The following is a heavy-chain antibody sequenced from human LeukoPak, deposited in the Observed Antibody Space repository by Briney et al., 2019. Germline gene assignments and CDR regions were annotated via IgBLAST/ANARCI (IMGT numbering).Heavy chain of an antibody. CDR3: ASDSSSSYYFDY. CDR1: GFTFSTYA. Sequence: GRSLRLSCAASGFTFSTYAVHWVRQAPGRGLEWVAVISYDGSNKYYADSVKGRFTISRDNSKNTLYLQMNSLRAEDTAVYYCASDSSSSYYFDYWGQGTLVTVSS. V-gene: IGHV3-30-3*01. CDR2: ISYDGSNK. D-gene: IGHD6-6*01. J-gene: IGHJ4*02.